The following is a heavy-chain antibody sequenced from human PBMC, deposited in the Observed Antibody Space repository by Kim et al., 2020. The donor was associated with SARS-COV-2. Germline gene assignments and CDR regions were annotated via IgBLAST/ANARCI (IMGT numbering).Heavy chain of an antibody. Sequence: YNPSIKSRVTISVDTSKNQFSLKLSSVTAADTAVDYCARARKYSSSYFYYWGQGTLVTVSS. J-gene: IGHJ4*02. D-gene: IGHD6-6*01. CDR3: ARARKYSSSYFYY. V-gene: IGHV4-34*01.